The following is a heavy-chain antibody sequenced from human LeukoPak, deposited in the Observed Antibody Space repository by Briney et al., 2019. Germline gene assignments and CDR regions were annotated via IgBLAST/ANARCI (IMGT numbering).Heavy chain of an antibody. Sequence: ASVKVSCEASGYTFTGYYMHWVREAPRQGLEWMGWINPNRGVTNYAQKFQGRDTMTRDTSLSTAYMATRRPRAGDTAVYTCSRRPLESGYYMDLWGKGTTVTVSS. J-gene: IGHJ6*03. CDR1: GYTFTGYY. D-gene: IGHD1-14*01. CDR2: INPNRGVT. CDR3: SRRPLESGYYMDL. V-gene: IGHV1-2*02.